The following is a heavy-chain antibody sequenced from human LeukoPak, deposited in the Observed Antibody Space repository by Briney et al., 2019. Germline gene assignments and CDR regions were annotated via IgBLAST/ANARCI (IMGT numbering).Heavy chain of an antibody. D-gene: IGHD2-15*01. Sequence: SETLSLTCTVTGGSISGHHWNWIRQSPGKGLEWISNIFYTGNTDYNPSLKSRVTISINTSKNEISLILRSVTAADTAVYYCARKTYCSGGRCYGENWFDPWGQGILVTVSS. CDR1: GGSISGHH. J-gene: IGHJ5*02. V-gene: IGHV4-59*08. CDR3: ARKTYCSGGRCYGENWFDP. CDR2: IFYTGNT.